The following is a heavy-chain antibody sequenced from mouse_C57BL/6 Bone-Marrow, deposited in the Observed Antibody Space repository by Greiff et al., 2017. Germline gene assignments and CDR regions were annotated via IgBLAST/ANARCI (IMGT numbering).Heavy chain of an antibody. CDR3: ARSKNWDSWFAY. CDR1: GYAFTNYL. CDR2: INPGSGGT. J-gene: IGHJ3*01. D-gene: IGHD4-1*01. Sequence: VQLQESGAELVRPGTSVKVSCKASGYAFTNYLIEWVKQRPGQGLEWIGVINPGSGGTNYNEKFQGKATLTAAKSSSPAYVQLSSLTSEDSAVYFCARSKNWDSWFAYWGQGTLVTVSA. V-gene: IGHV1-54*01.